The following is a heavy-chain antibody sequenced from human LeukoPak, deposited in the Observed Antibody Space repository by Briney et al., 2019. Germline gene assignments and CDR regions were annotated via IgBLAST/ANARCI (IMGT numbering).Heavy chain of an antibody. V-gene: IGHV3-64*02. CDR1: GFTFSSHA. Sequence: GGSLRLSCAASGFTFSSHAMHWVRQAPGKGLEYVSAISGNGDNTWYRDSVEGRFTISRANSAQMLYLQMGSLRGEDMAVYFCARASITASGPHDVYDIWGRGTMVTVSS. CDR2: ISGNGDNT. J-gene: IGHJ3*02. CDR3: ARASITASGPHDVYDI. D-gene: IGHD6-13*01.